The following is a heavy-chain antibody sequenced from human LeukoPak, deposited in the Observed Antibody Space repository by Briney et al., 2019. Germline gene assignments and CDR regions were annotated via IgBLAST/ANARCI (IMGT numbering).Heavy chain of an antibody. V-gene: IGHV1-46*01. Sequence: ASVKVSCKASGYTFTDYAVHWVRQAPGQGLEWLGIFYPNSAYTIYAQTFQGRVTMTGDASTDSAYMELSSLRSEDTAICFCAREALSEVFGLDVWGQGTTVTVSS. CDR3: AREALSEVFGLDV. CDR1: GYTFTDYA. CDR2: FYPNSAYT. J-gene: IGHJ6*02.